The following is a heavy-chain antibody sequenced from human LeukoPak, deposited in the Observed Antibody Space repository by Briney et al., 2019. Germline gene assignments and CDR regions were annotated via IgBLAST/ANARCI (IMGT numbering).Heavy chain of an antibody. CDR2: ISSSSSYI. V-gene: IGHV3-21*01. CDR1: GFTFSSYS. D-gene: IGHD3-9*01. J-gene: IGHJ3*02. CDR3: ARGDILTGSLPLGPFDI. Sequence: PGGSLRLSCAASGFTFSSYSMNWVRQAPGKGLEWVSSISSSSSYIYYADSVKGRFTISRDNAKNSLYLQMNSLRAEDTAVYYCARGDILTGSLPLGPFDIWGQGTMVTVSS.